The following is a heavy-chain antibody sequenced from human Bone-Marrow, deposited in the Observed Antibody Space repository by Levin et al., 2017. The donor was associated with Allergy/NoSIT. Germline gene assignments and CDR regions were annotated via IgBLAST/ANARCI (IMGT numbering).Heavy chain of an antibody. D-gene: IGHD5-12*01. CDR1: GFTFSSYG. Sequence: PGGSLRLSCAASGFTFSSYGMHWVRQAPGRGLEWVAIISYGGTNEYYADFVKGRFTISRDNFGNMLNLQMNSLRAEDTAVYYCAKDRAPRGYGGYNPEGLDIWGQGTTVTVSS. V-gene: IGHV3-30*18. CDR3: AKDRAPRGYGGYNPEGLDI. J-gene: IGHJ6*02. CDR2: ISYGGTNE.